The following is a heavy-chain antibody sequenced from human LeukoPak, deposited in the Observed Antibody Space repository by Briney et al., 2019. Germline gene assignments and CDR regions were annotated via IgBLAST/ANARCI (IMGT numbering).Heavy chain of an antibody. V-gene: IGHV1-46*01. CDR2: INPSGGST. CDR3: ARSRRMAVNWFDP. J-gene: IGHJ5*02. D-gene: IGHD5-24*01. Sequence: ASVKVSCKASGYTFTSYYMHWVRQAPGQGLEWMGIINPSGGSTSYAQKFQGRVTMTRDMSTSTVYMELSSLRSDDTAVYYCARSRRMAVNWFDPWGQGTLVTVSS. CDR1: GYTFTSYY.